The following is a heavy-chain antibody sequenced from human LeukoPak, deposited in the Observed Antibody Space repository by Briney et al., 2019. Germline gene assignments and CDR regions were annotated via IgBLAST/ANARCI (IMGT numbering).Heavy chain of an antibody. D-gene: IGHD6-6*01. J-gene: IGHJ4*02. V-gene: IGHV3-7*01. CDR1: GFTFNIYS. Sequence: GGPLRLSCAASGFTFNIYSMTWVRQAPGKGLEWVANIKKDGSEKYYVDSVKGRFTISRDNAKNSLYLQMNSLRAEDTAVYYCARDQWYSSSDFWGQGTLVTVSS. CDR2: IKKDGSEK. CDR3: ARDQWYSSSDF.